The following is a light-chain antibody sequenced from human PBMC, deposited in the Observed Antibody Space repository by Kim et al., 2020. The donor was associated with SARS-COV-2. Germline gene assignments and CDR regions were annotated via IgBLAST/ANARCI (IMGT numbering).Light chain of an antibody. CDR3: QQYGSSPLT. V-gene: IGKV3-20*01. Sequence: EIVLTQSPGILSLSPGERATLSCRASQSVSSNYLAWYQQRPGQAPRLLIYGASTRATGISDRFSATGSVTDFTLTISTLEPEDFAMYYCQQYGSSPLTFGQGTKLEI. J-gene: IGKJ2*01. CDR1: QSVSSNY. CDR2: GAS.